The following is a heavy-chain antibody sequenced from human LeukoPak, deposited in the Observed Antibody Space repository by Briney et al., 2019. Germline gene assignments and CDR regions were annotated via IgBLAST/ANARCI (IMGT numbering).Heavy chain of an antibody. CDR3: AKDRRQRYCGGDCYSRYFDY. V-gene: IGHV3-23*01. D-gene: IGHD2-21*02. CDR1: GFTFSSYA. Sequence: GGSLRLSCAASGFTFSSYAMSWVRQAPGKGLEWVSAISGSGGSTYYADSVKGRFTISRDNSKNTLYLQMNSLRAEDTAVYYCAKDRRQRYCGGDCYSRYFDYWGQETLVTVSS. CDR2: ISGSGGST. J-gene: IGHJ4*02.